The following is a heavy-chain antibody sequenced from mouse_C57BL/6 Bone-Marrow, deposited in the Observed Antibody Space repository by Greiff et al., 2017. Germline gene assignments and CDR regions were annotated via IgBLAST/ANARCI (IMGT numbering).Heavy chain of an antibody. J-gene: IGHJ2*01. CDR1: GYTFTNYW. CDR2: IYPGGGYT. CDR3: ARSIYGSSYFDY. D-gene: IGHD1-1*01. V-gene: IGHV1-63*01. Sequence: QVQLQQSGAELVRPGTSVKMSCKASGYTFTNYWIGWAKQRPGHGLEWIGDIYPGGGYTNYNEKFKGKATLTADKSSSTAYMQYSSLTSEDSAIYYCARSIYGSSYFDYWGQGTTLTVSS.